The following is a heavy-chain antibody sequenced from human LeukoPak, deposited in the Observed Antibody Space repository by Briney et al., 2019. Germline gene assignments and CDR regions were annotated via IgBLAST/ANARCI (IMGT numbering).Heavy chain of an antibody. CDR3: AREQEWEPTLEDP. CDR2: IIPILGIA. V-gene: IGHV1-69*04. CDR1: GGTFNSYA. J-gene: IGHJ5*02. D-gene: IGHD1-26*01. Sequence: SVKVSCKASGGTFNSYAISWVRQAPGQGLEWMGRIIPILGIANYAQKFQGRVTITADKSTSTAHMELSSLRSEDTAVYYCAREQEWEPTLEDPWGQGNLVTVSS.